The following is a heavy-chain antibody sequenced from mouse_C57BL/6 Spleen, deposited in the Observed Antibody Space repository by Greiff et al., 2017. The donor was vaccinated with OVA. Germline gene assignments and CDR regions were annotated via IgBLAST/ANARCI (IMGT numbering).Heavy chain of an antibody. CDR1: GFNIKDYY. D-gene: IGHD2-5*01. CDR3: THSNSYAMDY. Sequence: VQLQQSGAELVRPGASVKLSCTASGFNIKDYYMHWVKQRPEQGLEWIVRIDPEDGDTEYAPNFQGKATMTADTSSNTAYLQLSSLTSEDTAVYYCTHSNSYAMDYWGQGTSVTVSS. J-gene: IGHJ4*01. CDR2: IDPEDGDT. V-gene: IGHV14-1*01.